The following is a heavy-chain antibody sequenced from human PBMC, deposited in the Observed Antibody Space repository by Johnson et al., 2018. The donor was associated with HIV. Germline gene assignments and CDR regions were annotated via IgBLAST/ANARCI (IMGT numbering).Heavy chain of an antibody. CDR3: ARGDYGDYLNAFDI. CDR1: GFTVSSNY. J-gene: IGHJ3*02. CDR2: ISSGDRA. Sequence: VQLVESGGGLIQPGGSLRLSCAASGFTVSSNYMSWVRQAPAKGLEWVSVISSGDRAFYADAGKGRFTISRDNYKNTLDLQMNSLRAGDTAVYYSARGDYGDYLNAFDIWGQGTMVTVSS. D-gene: IGHD4-17*01. V-gene: IGHV3-53*01.